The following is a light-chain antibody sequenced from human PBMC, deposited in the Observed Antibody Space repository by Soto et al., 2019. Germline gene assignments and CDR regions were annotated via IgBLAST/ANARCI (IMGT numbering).Light chain of an antibody. J-gene: IGLJ1*01. V-gene: IGLV2-8*01. CDR2: EVN. CDR3: SSYAGSSNV. Sequence: QSALTQPPSASGSPGQSVAISCTGTSSDVGCYNYVYWYQQHPGKAPKLMIYEVNKRPSGVPDRFSGSKSGNTASLTVSGLQAEDEADYYCSSYAGSSNVFGTGTKLTVL. CDR1: SSDVGCYNY.